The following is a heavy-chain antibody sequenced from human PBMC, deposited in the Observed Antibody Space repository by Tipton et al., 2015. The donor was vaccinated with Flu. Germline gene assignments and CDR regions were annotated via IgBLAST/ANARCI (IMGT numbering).Heavy chain of an antibody. J-gene: IGHJ6*02. CDR3: ARAHPRGSGMDV. CDR2: IDTVGSTI. CDR1: GFMFSRYE. V-gene: IGHV3-48*03. Sequence: SLRLSCEASGFMFSRYEMNWVRQAPGKGLEWLSYIDTVGSTIYYADSVKGRFTISRDNAKNSLYLQMNSLRADDTALYYCARAHPRGSGMDVWGRGTTVTAYS.